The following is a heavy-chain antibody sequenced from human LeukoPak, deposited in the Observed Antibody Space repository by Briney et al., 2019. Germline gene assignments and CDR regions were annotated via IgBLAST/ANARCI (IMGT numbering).Heavy chain of an antibody. CDR2: INPNSGGT. J-gene: IGHJ4*02. CDR3: ARGDSSGWYLDY. D-gene: IGHD6-19*01. Sequence: ASVKVSCKASGYTFTGYYMHWVRQAPGQGLEWMGWINPNSGGTNDAQKFQGRVTMTRDTSISTAYMELTRLRSDDTAVYYCARGDSSGWYLDYWGQGTLVTVSS. CDR1: GYTFTGYY. V-gene: IGHV1-2*02.